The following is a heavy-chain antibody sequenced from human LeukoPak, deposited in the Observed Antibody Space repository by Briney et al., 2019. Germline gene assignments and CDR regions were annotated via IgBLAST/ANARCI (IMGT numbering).Heavy chain of an antibody. Sequence: PSETLSLTCTVSGGSISSYYWSWIRQPAGKGLEWIGRIYTSGSTNYNPSLKSQVTILVDTSKNQFSLKLSSVTAADTAVYYCARISYYDFWMDVWGKGTTLTVSS. CDR3: ARISYYDFWMDV. J-gene: IGHJ6*04. CDR1: GGSISSYY. V-gene: IGHV4-4*07. D-gene: IGHD3-3*01. CDR2: IYTSGST.